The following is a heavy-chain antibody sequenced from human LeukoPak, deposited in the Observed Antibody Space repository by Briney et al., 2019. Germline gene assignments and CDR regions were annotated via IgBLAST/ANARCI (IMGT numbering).Heavy chain of an antibody. Sequence: GASVKVSCKASGCTFTGYYMHWVRQAPGQGLEWMGWINPKSGGTNYAQKFQGRVTMTRDTSINTAYMDLSSLRSDDTAVYYCARDRAILAMDYEFDYWGQGTLVTVSS. D-gene: IGHD3-16*01. CDR3: ARDRAILAMDYEFDY. CDR1: GCTFTGYY. J-gene: IGHJ4*02. CDR2: INPKSGGT. V-gene: IGHV1-2*02.